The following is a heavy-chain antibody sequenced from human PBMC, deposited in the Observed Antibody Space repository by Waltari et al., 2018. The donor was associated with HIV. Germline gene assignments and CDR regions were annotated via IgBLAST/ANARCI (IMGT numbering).Heavy chain of an antibody. CDR1: GGSISSGIYY. CDR3: ARDRNYYYDSSGYFFNAFDI. D-gene: IGHD3-22*01. Sequence: QVRLQESGPGLVKPSQTLSLTCTVSGGSISSGIYYWSWIRQPAGKGLEWIGRIYTSGSTNYNPSLKSRVTISVDTSKNQFSLKLSSVTAADTAVYYCARDRNYYYDSSGYFFNAFDIWGQGTMVTVSS. J-gene: IGHJ3*02. CDR2: IYTSGST. V-gene: IGHV4-61*02.